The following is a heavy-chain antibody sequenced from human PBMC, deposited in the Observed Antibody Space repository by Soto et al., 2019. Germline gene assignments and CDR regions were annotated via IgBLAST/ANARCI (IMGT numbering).Heavy chain of an antibody. CDR2: VYYSGST. J-gene: IGHJ6*02. CDR3: ARDLGFYDILTGYAPSGMDV. CDR1: GGSISSSSYY. Sequence: PSETLSLTCTVSGGSISSSSYYWGWIRQPPGKGLEWIGTVYYSGSTDCNPSLKSRVTISVDTSKNQFSLKLESVTAADTAVYYCARDLGFYDILTGYAPSGMDVWGQGTTVTVSS. V-gene: IGHV4-39*07. D-gene: IGHD3-9*01.